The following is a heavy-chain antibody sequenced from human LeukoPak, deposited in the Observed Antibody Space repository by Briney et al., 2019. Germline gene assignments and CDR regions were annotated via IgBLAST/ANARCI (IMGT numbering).Heavy chain of an antibody. CDR2: FGTRSTSI. CDR3: AREVSEGFDF. Sequence: GGSLRLSCTASGFTFSGYSMNWIRQAPGKGLEWVSSFGTRSTSIYHAGSVKGRFAISRDNAKKSLYLQMNSLRAEDTALYYCAREVSEGFDFWGQGTLVTVSS. D-gene: IGHD3-22*01. J-gene: IGHJ4*02. CDR1: GFTFSGYS. V-gene: IGHV3-21*01.